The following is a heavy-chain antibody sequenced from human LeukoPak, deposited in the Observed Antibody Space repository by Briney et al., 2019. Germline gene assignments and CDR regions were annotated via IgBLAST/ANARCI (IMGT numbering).Heavy chain of an antibody. CDR3: ARNRAAYYMDV. J-gene: IGHJ6*03. V-gene: IGHV4-39*07. CDR1: GGSISSSSYY. CDR2: IYYSGST. Sequence: SETLSLTCTVSGGSISSSSYYWGWIRQPPGKGLEWIGSIYYSGSTYYNPSLKSRVTISVDTSKNQFSLKLSSVTAADAAVYYCARNRAAYYMDVWGKGTTVTISS. D-gene: IGHD1-14*01.